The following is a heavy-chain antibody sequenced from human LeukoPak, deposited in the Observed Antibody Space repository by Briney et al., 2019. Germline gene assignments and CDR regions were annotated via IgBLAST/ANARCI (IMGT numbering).Heavy chain of an antibody. CDR1: GFSFSSYS. CDR3: ARDRDWSFDY. Sequence: GGSLRLSCEASGFSFSSYSMNWVRQAPGKGLEWVSYISSSTTTKDYADSVKGRFTISRDDAKNSLYLQMNSLRDEDTAVYYCARDRDWSFDYWGQGTLVTVSS. J-gene: IGHJ4*02. D-gene: IGHD3/OR15-3a*01. V-gene: IGHV3-48*02. CDR2: ISSSTTTK.